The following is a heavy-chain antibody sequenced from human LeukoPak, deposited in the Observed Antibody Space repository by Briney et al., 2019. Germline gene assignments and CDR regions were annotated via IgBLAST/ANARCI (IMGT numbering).Heavy chain of an antibody. CDR1: GYTFTGYA. D-gene: IGHD5-12*01. CDR2: INAGNGNT. J-gene: IGHJ6*04. CDR3: ARDGPNSGYGPYYYYGMDV. V-gene: IGHV1-3*01. Sequence: ASVKVSRKASGYTFTGYAMHWVSQAPGQRLEWMGWINAGNGNTKYSQKFQGRVTITRDTSASTAYMELSSLRSEDTAVYYCARDGPNSGYGPYYYYGMDVWGKGTTVTVSS.